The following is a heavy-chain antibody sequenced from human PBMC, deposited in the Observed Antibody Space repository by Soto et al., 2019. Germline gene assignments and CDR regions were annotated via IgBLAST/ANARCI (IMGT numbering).Heavy chain of an antibody. CDR3: AKGSQYDILTAYHAFDS. D-gene: IGHD3-9*01. V-gene: IGHV3-74*01. Sequence: PGGSLRLSCAASGFNFSNYWMHWVRQAPGKGLVWISRINDQGGSPTYADSMKGRFTISRDNSKNTLHLEMSRLRADDTAVYYCAKGSQYDILTAYHAFDSWGQGTLVTVSS. J-gene: IGHJ4*02. CDR2: INDQGGSP. CDR1: GFNFSNYW.